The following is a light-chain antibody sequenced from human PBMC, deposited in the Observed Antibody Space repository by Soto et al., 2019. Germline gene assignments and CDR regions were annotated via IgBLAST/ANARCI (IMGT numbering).Light chain of an antibody. V-gene: IGKV3-20*01. CDR3: QQYGNSPET. Sequence: EIVLTQSPGTLSLSPGERATLSCRAGQSVTSFLAWYQQKPGQAPRLLIYGASSRATGIPDRFSGSGSGTDFTLTISRLEPEDFAVYYCQQYGNSPETFGQGTKVDIK. CDR1: QSVTSF. J-gene: IGKJ1*01. CDR2: GAS.